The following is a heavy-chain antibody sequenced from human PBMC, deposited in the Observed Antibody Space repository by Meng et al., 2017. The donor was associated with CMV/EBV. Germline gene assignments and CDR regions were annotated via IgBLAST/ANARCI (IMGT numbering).Heavy chain of an antibody. CDR2: INHSGST. Sequence: VQLPQWGERLLKSSETLSLTCAVYGGSFSGYYWSGIRQPPGKGLEWIGEINHSGSTNYNPSLKSRVTISVDTSKNQFSLKLSSVTAADTAVYYCARGGNWFDPWGQGTLVTVSS. CDR3: ARGGNWFDP. V-gene: IGHV4-34*01. J-gene: IGHJ5*02. CDR1: GGSFSGYY.